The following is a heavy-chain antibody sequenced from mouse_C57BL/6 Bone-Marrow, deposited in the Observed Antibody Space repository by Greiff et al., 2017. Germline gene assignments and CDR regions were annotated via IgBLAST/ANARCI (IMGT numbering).Heavy chain of an antibody. J-gene: IGHJ2*01. CDR2: FYPGSGSI. CDR3: ARHERYYDYEGYFDY. V-gene: IGHV1-62-2*01. D-gene: IGHD2-4*01. CDR1: GYIFTEYT. Sequence: QVQLQQSGAELVKPGASVKLSCKASGYIFTEYTIHWVKQRSGQGLGWIGWFYPGSGSIKYNERFKDKATLTAAKSSNTVYMELSRLTSEDSAVYFCARHERYYDYEGYFDYWGQGTTLTVSS.